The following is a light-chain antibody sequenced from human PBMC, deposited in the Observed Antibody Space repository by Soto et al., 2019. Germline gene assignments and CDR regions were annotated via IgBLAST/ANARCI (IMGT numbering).Light chain of an antibody. CDR1: QSVSSN. J-gene: IGKJ1*01. Sequence: EIVMTQSPATLSVSPGERATLSCRASQSVSSNLVWYQQKPGQAPRLLIYGASTRATGIPARFSGSESGTEFTLTISSLQSEDFAVYYCQQYNNWPRWTFGQGTKVEIK. CDR3: QQYNNWPRWT. CDR2: GAS. V-gene: IGKV3-15*01.